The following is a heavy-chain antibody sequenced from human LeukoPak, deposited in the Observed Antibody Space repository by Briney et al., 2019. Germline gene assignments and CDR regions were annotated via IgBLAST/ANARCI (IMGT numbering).Heavy chain of an antibody. D-gene: IGHD1-26*01. CDR3: ASTYSGSYSAFDI. Sequence: GGSLRLSCAASGFTFSSYWMSWVRQAPGKGLEWVANIKQDGSEKYYVDSVKGRFTISRDNAKNSLYLQMNSLRAEDTAVYYCASTYSGSYSAFDIWGQGTMVTVSS. CDR2: IKQDGSEK. J-gene: IGHJ3*02. V-gene: IGHV3-7*01. CDR1: GFTFSSYW.